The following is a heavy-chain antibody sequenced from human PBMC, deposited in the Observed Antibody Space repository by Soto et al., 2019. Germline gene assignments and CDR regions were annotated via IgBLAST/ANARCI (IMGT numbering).Heavy chain of an antibody. CDR3: ARDSRRTTESTVTSVY. V-gene: IGHV1-46*01. CDR2: INPSGGST. Sequence: ASVKGSCKASGYTITSYYMHWVRQNPGQGLEWMGIINPSGGSTSYAQKFQGRVTMTRDTSTSTVYMELSSLRSEDTAVYYCARDSRRTTESTVTSVYWGQRTLVTVSS. J-gene: IGHJ4*02. CDR1: GYTITSYY. D-gene: IGHD4-17*01.